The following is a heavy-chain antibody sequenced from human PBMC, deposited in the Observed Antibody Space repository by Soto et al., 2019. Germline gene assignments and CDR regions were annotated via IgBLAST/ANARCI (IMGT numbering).Heavy chain of an antibody. Sequence: QVQLVESRGGVVQPGRSLRLSCAASGFTFSIYGMHWVRQDPGKGLEWLAAISYDGLNKYYADSVKGRFTISRDNSKNTLDLQMNSLSAEDTAVYYCAKDSGNGMDVWGKGNTVTGSS. J-gene: IGHJ6*04. D-gene: IGHD3-10*01. CDR2: ISYDGLNK. CDR3: AKDSGNGMDV. CDR1: GFTFSIYG. V-gene: IGHV3-30*18.